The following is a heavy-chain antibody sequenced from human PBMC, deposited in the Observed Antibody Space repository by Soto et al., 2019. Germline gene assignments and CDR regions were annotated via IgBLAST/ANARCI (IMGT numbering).Heavy chain of an antibody. V-gene: IGHV1-8*01. Sequence: ASVKVTCKASGYTLTSYDINWKRQDTGQGHERMGWMNTNSSNTGYAQKFQGRVTMTRNTSISTAYMELSSLRFEDTAVYYCARGPYGELNVWGKGTTVTVSS. CDR1: GYTLTSYD. CDR3: ARGPYGELNV. CDR2: MNTNSSNT. J-gene: IGHJ6*04. D-gene: IGHD4-17*01.